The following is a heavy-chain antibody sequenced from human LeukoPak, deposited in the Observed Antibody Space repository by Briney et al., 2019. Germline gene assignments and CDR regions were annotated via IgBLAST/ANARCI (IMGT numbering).Heavy chain of an antibody. CDR1: GGSFSGYY. V-gene: IGHV4-34*01. Sequence: MSSETLSLTCAAYGGSFSGYYWSWIRQPPGKGLEWIGEINHSGSTNYNPSLKSRVTISVDTSKNQFSLKLSSVTAADTAVYYCARQTPLVAGYDYWGQGTLVTVSS. CDR2: INHSGST. CDR3: ARQTPLVAGYDY. J-gene: IGHJ4*02. D-gene: IGHD6-19*01.